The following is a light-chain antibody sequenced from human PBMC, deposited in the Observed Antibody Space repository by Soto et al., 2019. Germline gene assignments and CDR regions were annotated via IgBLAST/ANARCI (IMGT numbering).Light chain of an antibody. Sequence: QSALTQPASVSGSPGQSITLSCTRTSSGVENYNLASWYQHRPGKAPKLIIYEGSQRPSGVSDRFSGSKSGNTASLTISGLRAEDEADYYCSSYAGAVVFGGGTKLTVL. J-gene: IGLJ2*01. CDR2: EGS. CDR3: SSYAGAVV. CDR1: SSGVENYNL. V-gene: IGLV2-23*01.